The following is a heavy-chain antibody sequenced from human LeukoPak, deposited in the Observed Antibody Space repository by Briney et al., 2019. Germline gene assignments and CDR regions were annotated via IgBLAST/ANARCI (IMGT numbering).Heavy chain of an antibody. J-gene: IGHJ5*02. Sequence: PSETLSLTCTVSGGSISSSSYYWGWIRQPPGKGLKWIGSIYYSGSTYYNPSLKSRVTISVDTSKNQFSLKLSSVTAADTAVYYCASLNCITIFGVVIVNWFDPWGQGTLVTVSS. V-gene: IGHV4-39*01. CDR1: GGSISSSSYY. CDR3: ASLNCITIFGVVIVNWFDP. CDR2: IYYSGST. D-gene: IGHD3-3*01.